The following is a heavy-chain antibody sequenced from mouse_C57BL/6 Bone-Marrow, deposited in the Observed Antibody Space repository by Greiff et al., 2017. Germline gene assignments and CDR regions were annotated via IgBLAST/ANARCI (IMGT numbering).Heavy chain of an antibody. V-gene: IGHV1-54*01. J-gene: IGHJ3*01. CDR2: INPGSGGT. Sequence: VQLVESGAELVRPGTSVKVSCKASGYAFTNYLIEWVKQRPGQGLEWIGVINPGSGGTNYNEKFKGKATLTADKSSSTAYMQLSSLTSEDSAVYFCARWGSSSYPWFAYWGQGTLVTVSA. CDR3: ARWGSSSYPWFAY. D-gene: IGHD3-2*02. CDR1: GYAFTNYL.